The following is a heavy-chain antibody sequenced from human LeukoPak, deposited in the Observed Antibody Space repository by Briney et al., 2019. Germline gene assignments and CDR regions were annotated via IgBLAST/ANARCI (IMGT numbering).Heavy chain of an antibody. V-gene: IGHV1-3*01. D-gene: IGHD3-22*01. J-gene: IGHJ6*04. CDR1: GYTFTSYA. Sequence: ASVKVSCKASGYTFTSYAMHWVRQAPGQRLEWMGWINAGNGNTKYSQKFQGRVTITRDTSASTAYMELSSLRSEDTAVYYCASSVPLYYYDSSGYYRGSYCYGMDVWGKGTTVTVSS. CDR2: INAGNGNT. CDR3: ASSVPLYYYDSSGYYRGSYCYGMDV.